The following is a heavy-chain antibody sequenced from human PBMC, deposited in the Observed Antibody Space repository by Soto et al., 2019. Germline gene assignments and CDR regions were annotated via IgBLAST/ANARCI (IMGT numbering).Heavy chain of an antibody. CDR2: ISGSGGST. J-gene: IGHJ4*02. D-gene: IGHD1-20*01. CDR1: GFTFSNYA. V-gene: IGHV3-23*01. CDR3: AKDPVITGTTHFDY. Sequence: GGSLRLSCAASGFTFSNYAMSWVRQAPGKGLEWVSAISGSGGSTYYADSVKGRSTISRDNSKNTLYLQMNSLRAEDTAVYYCAKDPVITGTTHFDYWGQGTLVTVSS.